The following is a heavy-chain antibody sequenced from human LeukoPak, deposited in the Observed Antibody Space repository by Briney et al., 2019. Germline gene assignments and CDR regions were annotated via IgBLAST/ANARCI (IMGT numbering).Heavy chain of an antibody. CDR3: ASELVRGVITSAAFDI. J-gene: IGHJ3*02. Sequence: GGSLRLSCAASGFTVSSNYMSWLPQAPGKGLEWVSVIYSGGSTYYADSVKGRFAISRDNSKNTLYLQMNSLRAEDTAVYYCASELVRGVITSAAFDIWGQGTMVTVSS. D-gene: IGHD3-10*01. CDR2: IYSGGST. V-gene: IGHV3-66*01. CDR1: GFTVSSNY.